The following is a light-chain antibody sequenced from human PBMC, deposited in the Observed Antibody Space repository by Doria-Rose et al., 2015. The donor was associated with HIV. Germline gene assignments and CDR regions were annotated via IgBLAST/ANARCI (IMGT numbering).Light chain of an antibody. CDR3: MQALQTPYT. J-gene: IGKJ2*01. V-gene: IGKV2-28*01. Sequence: PVSLPVTPGQPASISCRSSQSLLHTIGYNYLDWYLQKPGQPPQLLIYLGSNRASGVPDRFSGSGSGTDFTLKISRVEAEDVGVYYCMQALQTPYTFGQGTKLEIK. CDR2: LGS. CDR1: QSLLHTIGYNY.